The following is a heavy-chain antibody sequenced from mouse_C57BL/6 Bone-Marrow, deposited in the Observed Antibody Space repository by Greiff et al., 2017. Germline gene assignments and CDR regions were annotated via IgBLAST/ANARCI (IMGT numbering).Heavy chain of an antibody. D-gene: IGHD2-5*01. Sequence: EVQVVESGGGLVQPKGSLKLSCAASGFSFNTYAMNWVRQAPGKGLEWVARIRSKSNNYATYYADSVKDRFTISRDDSESMLYLQMNNLKTEDTAMYYCVRPSYYSNYDAMDYWGQGTSVTVSS. V-gene: IGHV10-1*01. J-gene: IGHJ4*01. CDR2: IRSKSNNYAT. CDR3: VRPSYYSNYDAMDY. CDR1: GFSFNTYA.